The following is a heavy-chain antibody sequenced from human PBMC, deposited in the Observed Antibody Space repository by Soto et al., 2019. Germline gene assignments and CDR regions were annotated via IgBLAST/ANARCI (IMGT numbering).Heavy chain of an antibody. J-gene: IGHJ5*02. CDR1: GYTFTSYG. V-gene: IGHV1-18*01. CDR2: ISAYNGNT. CDR3: ARNYDFWSGYYGFDH. D-gene: IGHD3-3*01. Sequence: GASVKVSCKASGYTFTSYGISWVRQAPGQGLEWMGWISAYNGNTNYAQKLQGRVTMTTDTSTSTAYMELRSLRSDDTAVYYRARNYDFWSGYYGFDHRGKGTLVTVSS.